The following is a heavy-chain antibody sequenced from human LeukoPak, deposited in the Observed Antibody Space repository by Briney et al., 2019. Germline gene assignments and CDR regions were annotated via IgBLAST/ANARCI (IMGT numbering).Heavy chain of an antibody. V-gene: IGHV3-21*01. D-gene: IGHD1-26*01. J-gene: IGHJ4*02. Sequence: GGSLRLSCAASGFILSDYNMNWVRQAPGKGLEWVSFIAISGAYITYADSVKGRFTISRDNAKNSLYLQMNSLRAEDTAVYYCTRDLSATARAYDYWGQGTLVTVSS. CDR1: GFILSDYN. CDR2: IAISGAYI. CDR3: TRDLSATARAYDY.